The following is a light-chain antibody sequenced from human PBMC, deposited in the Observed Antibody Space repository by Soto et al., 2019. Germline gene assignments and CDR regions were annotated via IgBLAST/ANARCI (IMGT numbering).Light chain of an antibody. CDR3: QQYNTWPFT. V-gene: IGKV3D-15*01. Sequence: EIVLTQSPATLSVSPGVSATLSCRASQSVNIDLVWYQQKPGQAPKVLMFSASARETGIPARFSGGGSETEFTLTISSLQPEDSAVYYCQQYNTWPFTFGPGTKVDIK. CDR2: SAS. J-gene: IGKJ3*01. CDR1: QSVNID.